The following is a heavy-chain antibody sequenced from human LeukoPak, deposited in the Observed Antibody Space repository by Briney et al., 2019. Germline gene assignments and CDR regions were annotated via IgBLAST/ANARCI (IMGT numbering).Heavy chain of an antibody. CDR3: LYCSSTSCYYGMDV. CDR1: GFTFDDYA. J-gene: IGHJ6*02. D-gene: IGHD2-2*01. V-gene: IGHV3-43*02. Sequence: GRSLRLSCAASGFTFDDYAMHWVRQAPGKGLEWVSLISGDGGSTYYADSVKGRFTISRDNSKNSLYLQMNSLRTEDTALYYCLYCSSTSCYYGMDVWGQGTTVTVSS. CDR2: ISGDGGST.